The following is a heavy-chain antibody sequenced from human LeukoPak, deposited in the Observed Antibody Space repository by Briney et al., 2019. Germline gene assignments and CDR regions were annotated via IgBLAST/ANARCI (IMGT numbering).Heavy chain of an antibody. D-gene: IGHD2-15*01. CDR2: TRYDATKK. J-gene: IGHJ4*02. V-gene: IGHV3-30*02. Sequence: PGGSLRLSCAVSGFTFNIYGMHWVRQAPGKGLEWVAFTRYDATKKYYADSVKDRFTISRDDSKNTLYLQMNSLRAEDTAVYYCAKPRGAREISYFDYWGQGTLVTVSS. CDR1: GFTFNIYG. CDR3: AKPRGAREISYFDY.